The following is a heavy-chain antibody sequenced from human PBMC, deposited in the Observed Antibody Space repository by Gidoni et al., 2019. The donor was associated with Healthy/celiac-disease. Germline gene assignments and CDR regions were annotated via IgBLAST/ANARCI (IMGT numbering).Heavy chain of an antibody. Sequence: QLQLQESGPGLVKPSETLSLTCTVSGCSISSSSYYWGWIRQPPGKGLEWIGSIYYSGSTYSNPSLKSRVTISVDTSKNQFSLKLSSVTAADTAVYYCARQVQGYCSGGSCYSRIFDYWGQGTLVTVSS. D-gene: IGHD2-15*01. CDR2: IYYSGST. J-gene: IGHJ4*02. CDR3: ARQVQGYCSGGSCYSRIFDY. CDR1: GCSISSSSYY. V-gene: IGHV4-39*01.